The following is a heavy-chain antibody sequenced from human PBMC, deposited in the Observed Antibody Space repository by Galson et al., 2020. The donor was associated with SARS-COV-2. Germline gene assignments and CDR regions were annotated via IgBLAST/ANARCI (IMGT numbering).Heavy chain of an antibody. CDR2: ISAYNGNT. Sequence: SVKVSYKASRYTFTSYGISWLRQAPGQGLEWMGWISAYNGNTNYAQKLQGRVTMTTDTSTSTAYMELRSLRSDDTAVYYCARRWELLGDYYGMDVWGQGTTVTVSS. CDR3: ARRWELLGDYYGMDV. V-gene: IGHV1-18*01. J-gene: IGHJ6*02. CDR1: RYTFTSYG. D-gene: IGHD1-26*01.